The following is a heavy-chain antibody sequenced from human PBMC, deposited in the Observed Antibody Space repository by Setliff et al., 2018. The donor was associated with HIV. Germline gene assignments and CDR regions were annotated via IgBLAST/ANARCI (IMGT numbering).Heavy chain of an antibody. CDR2: VRPYNADK. Sequence: ASVKVSCKASGFTFSDYYMHWVRQAPGQGLEWMGWVRPYNADKNYAQKFQGRVTMTSDTSISTAYLALSGLTSDDTAIYYCARDRAYCSSGSCYRTLVYYFYYMDVWGTGTTVTVSS. CDR1: GFTFSDYY. V-gene: IGHV1-2*02. J-gene: IGHJ6*03. CDR3: ARDRAYCSSGSCYRTLVYYFYYMDV. D-gene: IGHD2-15*01.